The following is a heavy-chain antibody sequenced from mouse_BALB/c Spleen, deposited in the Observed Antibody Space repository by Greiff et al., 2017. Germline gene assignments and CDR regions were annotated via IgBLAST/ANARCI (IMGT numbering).Heavy chain of an antibody. D-gene: IGHD1-2*01. CDR1: GYTFTSYV. V-gene: IGHV1-14*01. CDR2: INPYNDGT. Sequence: EVQLQQSGPELVKPGASVKMSCKASGYTFTSYVMHWVKQKPGQGLEWIGYINPYNDGTKYNEKFKGKATLTSDKSSSTAYMELSSLTSEDSAVYYCASGDLYGHPRVIAYWGQGTLVTVSA. J-gene: IGHJ3*01. CDR3: ASGDLYGHPRVIAY.